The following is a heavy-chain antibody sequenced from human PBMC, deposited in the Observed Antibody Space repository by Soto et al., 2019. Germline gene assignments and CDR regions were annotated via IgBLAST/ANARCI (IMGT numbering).Heavy chain of an antibody. CDR1: GCTFAGYY. D-gene: IGHD2-2*02. V-gene: IGHV1-2*02. CDR2: INPNSGGT. Sequence: ASVKVSCKASGCTFAGYYMHWVRQAPGQGLEWMGWINPNSGGTNYAQKFQGRVTMARDTSISTAYMELSRLRSDDTAVYYCARAKPLYCSSTSCYRGLNYWGQGTLVTVSS. J-gene: IGHJ4*02. CDR3: ARAKPLYCSSTSCYRGLNY.